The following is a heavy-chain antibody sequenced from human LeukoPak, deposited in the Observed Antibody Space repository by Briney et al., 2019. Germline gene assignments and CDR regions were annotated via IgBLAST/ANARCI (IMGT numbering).Heavy chain of an antibody. D-gene: IGHD2-21*01. V-gene: IGHV4-59*01. CDR1: GGSFSGYY. Sequence: PSETLSLTCAVYGGSFSGYYWTWIRQPPGKGLEWIGYIYFSGSTNYNPSLKSRVTISVDTSKNQFSLNLTSVTAADTAVYYCARGGKGFPLGLRFDYWGQGSLVTVSS. CDR3: ARGGKGFPLGLRFDY. J-gene: IGHJ4*02. CDR2: IYFSGST.